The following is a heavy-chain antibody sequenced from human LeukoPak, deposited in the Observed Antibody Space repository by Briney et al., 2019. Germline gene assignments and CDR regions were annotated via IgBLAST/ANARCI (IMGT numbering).Heavy chain of an antibody. CDR2: ISAYNGNT. CDR3: ARDRGTEWFGKLTHYTPVGIYGMDV. D-gene: IGHD3-10*01. Sequence: ASVKVSCTASDYTFTSYGISWVRQAPGQGLEWMGWISAYNGNTNYAQKLQGRVTMTTDTSTSTAYMELRSLRSDDTAVYYCARDRGTEWFGKLTHYTPVGIYGMDVWGQGTTVTVSS. CDR1: DYTFTSYG. J-gene: IGHJ6*02. V-gene: IGHV1-18*01.